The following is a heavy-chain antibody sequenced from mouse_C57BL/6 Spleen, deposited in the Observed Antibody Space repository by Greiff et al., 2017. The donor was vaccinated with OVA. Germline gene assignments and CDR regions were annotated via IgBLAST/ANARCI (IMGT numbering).Heavy chain of an antibody. CDR3: ASGYYGPMDY. D-gene: IGHD1-1*01. J-gene: IGHJ4*01. Sequence: VHLVESGAELVRPGASVKLSCKASGYTFTDYYINWVKQRPGQGLEWIARIYPGSGNTYYNEKFKGKATLTAEKSSSTAYMQLSSLTSEDSAVYFCASGYYGPMDYWGQGTSVTVSS. CDR2: IYPGSGNT. CDR1: GYTFTDYY. V-gene: IGHV1-76*01.